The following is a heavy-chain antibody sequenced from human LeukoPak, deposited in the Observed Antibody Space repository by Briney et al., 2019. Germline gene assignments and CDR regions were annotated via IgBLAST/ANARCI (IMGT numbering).Heavy chain of an antibody. V-gene: IGHV3-73*01. CDR2: IRSKPNNYAT. Sequence: GGSLRLSCAASGFTFSGSGMHWVRQASGKGLQWVGHIRSKPNNYATAYAASVKGRFTISRDDSKNTAYLQMSSLKTEDTAVYYCARVLRYCSGGNCYSGGLGYMDVWGKGTTVTISS. CDR1: GFTFSGSG. J-gene: IGHJ6*03. CDR3: ARVLRYCSGGNCYSGGLGYMDV. D-gene: IGHD2-15*01.